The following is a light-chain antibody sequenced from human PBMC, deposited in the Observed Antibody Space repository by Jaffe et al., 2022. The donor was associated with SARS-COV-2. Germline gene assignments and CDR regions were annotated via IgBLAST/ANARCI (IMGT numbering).Light chain of an antibody. CDR1: SSDVGGYNS. J-gene: IGLJ1*01. Sequence: QSALTQPASVSGSPGQSVTISCTGTSSDVGGYNSVSWYQQHPGKAPKLMIFDVSNRPSGVSTRFSGSKSGNTASLTISGLQAEDEADYYCNSYTSSSTQVFGTGTKVTVL. CDR2: DVS. CDR3: NSYTSSSTQV. V-gene: IGLV2-14*01.